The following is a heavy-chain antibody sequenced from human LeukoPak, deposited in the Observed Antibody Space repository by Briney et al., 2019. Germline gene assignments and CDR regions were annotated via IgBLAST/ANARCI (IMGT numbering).Heavy chain of an antibody. CDR1: GFTFSSYA. CDR2: ISGSGGST. D-gene: IGHD1-7*01. Sequence: PGGSLRLSCAASGFTFSSYAMSWVRQAPGKGLEWVSAISGSGGSTYYADSVKGRFTISRDNSKNTLYLQMNSLRAEDTAVYYCAKADTSITGTGDFDYWGQGTLVTVSS. V-gene: IGHV3-23*01. J-gene: IGHJ4*02. CDR3: AKADTSITGTGDFDY.